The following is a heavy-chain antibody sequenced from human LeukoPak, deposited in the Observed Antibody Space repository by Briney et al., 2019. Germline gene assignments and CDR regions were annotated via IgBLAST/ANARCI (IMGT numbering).Heavy chain of an antibody. CDR2: INPNSGGT. J-gene: IGHJ3*02. CDR1: GCTFTGYY. V-gene: IGHV1-2*02. Sequence: ASVKVSCKASGCTFTGYYMHWVRQAPGQGLEWMGWINPNSGGTNYAQKFQGRVTMTRDTSISTAYMELSRLRSDDTAVYYCARSKPYGSGSYYLDAFVIWGQGTMVTVSS. D-gene: IGHD3-10*01. CDR3: ARSKPYGSGSYYLDAFVI.